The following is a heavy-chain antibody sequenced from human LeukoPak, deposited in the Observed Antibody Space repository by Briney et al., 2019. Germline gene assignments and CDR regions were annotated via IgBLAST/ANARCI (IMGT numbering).Heavy chain of an antibody. V-gene: IGHV3-74*01. CDR2: IKSDGSST. J-gene: IGHJ4*02. Sequence: GGSLRLSCAASGFTFSGYWMHWVRQAPGEGLVWVSRIKSDGSSTTYADSVKGRFTISRDNAKNTLYLEMNSLRAEDTAVYYCARTFAAAHIDYWGQGTLVTVSS. CDR3: ARTFAAAHIDY. CDR1: GFTFSGYW. D-gene: IGHD2-15*01.